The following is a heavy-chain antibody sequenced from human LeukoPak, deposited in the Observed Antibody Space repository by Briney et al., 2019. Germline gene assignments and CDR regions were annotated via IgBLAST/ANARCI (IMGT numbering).Heavy chain of an antibody. V-gene: IGHV4-4*07. CDR3: ARVKRATYYYDSSGLYYYYYYMDV. J-gene: IGHJ6*03. D-gene: IGHD3-22*01. CDR1: GGSISSYY. CDR2: IYTSGST. Sequence: SETLSLTCTVSGGSISSYYWSWIRQPAGKGLEWIGRIYTSGSTNYNPSLKSRVTMSVDTSKNQFSLKLSSVTAADTAVYCCARVKRATYYYDSSGLYYYYYYMDVWGKGTTVTVSS.